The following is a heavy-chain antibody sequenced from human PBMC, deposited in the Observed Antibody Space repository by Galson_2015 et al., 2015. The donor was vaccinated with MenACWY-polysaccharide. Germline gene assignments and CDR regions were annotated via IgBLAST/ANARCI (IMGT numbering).Heavy chain of an antibody. CDR3: ARISLQSRNFDS. CDR2: ITGSGSHA. J-gene: IGHJ4*02. V-gene: IGHV3-23*01. CDR1: GFSFSAYA. Sequence: SLRLSCAASGFSFSAYAMGWVRHIPGKGLEWVSSITGSGSHAFYADSVRGRFTMSKDNSKNMLFLQMDALRAEDTAVYHCARISLQSRNFDSWGQGTLVTVSS.